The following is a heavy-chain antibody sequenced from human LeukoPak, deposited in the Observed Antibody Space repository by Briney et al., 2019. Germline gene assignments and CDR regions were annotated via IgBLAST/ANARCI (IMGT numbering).Heavy chain of an antibody. V-gene: IGHV4-59*12. CDR2: IYYSGST. D-gene: IGHD2-15*01. Sequence: PSETLSLTCTVSGGSISSYYWSWIRQPPGKGLEWIGYIYYSGSTNYNPSLKSRVTISVDTSKNQFSLKLSSVTAADTAVYYCARDRRCSGGSCYSRGRNYYYYYMDVWGKGTTVTVSS. J-gene: IGHJ6*03. CDR3: ARDRRCSGGSCYSRGRNYYYYYMDV. CDR1: GGSISSYY.